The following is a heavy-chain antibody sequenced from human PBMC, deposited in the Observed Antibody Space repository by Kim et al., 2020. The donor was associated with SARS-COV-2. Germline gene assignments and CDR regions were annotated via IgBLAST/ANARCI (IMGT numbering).Heavy chain of an antibody. CDR3: ARDYGYAEDYYTYGMDV. J-gene: IGHJ6*02. CDR2: ISSSGGYM. Sequence: GGSLRLSCAASGFTFRIHRMNWVRQAPGKGLEWVSSISSSGGYMYYTDSVKGRFTISRDNAKNSLYLQMNSLRVEDTAVYYCARDYGYAEDYYTYGMDVWGQGTPVTVSS. CDR1: GFTFRIHR. V-gene: IGHV3-21*01. D-gene: IGHD5-12*01.